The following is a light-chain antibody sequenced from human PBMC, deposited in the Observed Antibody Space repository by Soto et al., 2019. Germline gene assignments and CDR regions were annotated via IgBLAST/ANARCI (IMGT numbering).Light chain of an antibody. CDR2: VNS. CDR3: QSFDSSLSVVV. J-gene: IGLJ2*01. Sequence: QSALTQPPSVSGAPGQRVTISCTGSSSNIGAGYDVQWYQQLPGAAPKLLIYVNSNRPSGVPDRFSGSKSGSSASLAITGLQADDEADYYCQSFDSSLSVVVFGGGTKLTVL. V-gene: IGLV1-40*01. CDR1: SSNIGAGYD.